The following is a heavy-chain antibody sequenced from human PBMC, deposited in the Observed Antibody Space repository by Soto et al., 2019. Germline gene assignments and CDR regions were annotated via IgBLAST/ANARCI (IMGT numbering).Heavy chain of an antibody. CDR1: GYSFTSYW. V-gene: IGHV5-51*01. D-gene: IGHD1-7*01. J-gene: IGHJ6*02. Sequence: GESLKISCQGSGYSFTSYWIGWVRQMPGKGLEWMGIIYPGDSDTRYSPSFQGQVTISADKSISTAYLQWSSLKASDTAMYYCARHITGTTLYYYYYGMDVWGQGTTVTVSS. CDR2: IYPGDSDT. CDR3: ARHITGTTLYYYYYGMDV.